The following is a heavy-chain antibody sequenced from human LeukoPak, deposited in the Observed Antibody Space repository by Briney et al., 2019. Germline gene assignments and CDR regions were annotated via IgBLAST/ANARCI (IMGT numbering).Heavy chain of an antibody. V-gene: IGHV4-59*08. CDR3: ARSPPVAVAGTVFFDY. Sequence: SETLSLTCTVSGGSISSYYWSWIRQPPGKGLEWVGYIYYSGSTNYNPSLKSGVTISVDTSKNQFSLKLSSVTAADTTVYYCARSPPVAVAGTVFFDYWGPGTLVTVSS. CDR1: GGSISSYY. CDR2: IYYSGST. D-gene: IGHD6-19*01. J-gene: IGHJ4*02.